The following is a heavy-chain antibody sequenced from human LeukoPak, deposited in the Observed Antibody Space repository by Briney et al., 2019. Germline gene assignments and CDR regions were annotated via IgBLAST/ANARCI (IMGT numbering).Heavy chain of an antibody. D-gene: IGHD3-22*01. J-gene: IGHJ4*02. CDR2: ISYDGSNK. Sequence: GGSLRLSCAASGFTFSSYAMHWVRQAPGKGLEWVAVISYDGSNKYYADSVKGRFTVSRDNSKNTLYLQMNSLRAEDTAVYYCARDLVSPTYYYDSSGYFDYWGQGTLATVSS. V-gene: IGHV3-30-3*01. CDR3: ARDLVSPTYYYDSSGYFDY. CDR1: GFTFSSYA.